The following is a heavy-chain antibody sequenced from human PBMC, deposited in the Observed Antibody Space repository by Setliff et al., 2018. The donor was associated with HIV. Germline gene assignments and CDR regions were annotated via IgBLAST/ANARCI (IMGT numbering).Heavy chain of an antibody. CDR3: ASHPSVYGPPFDY. CDR1: GFTFRSYE. CDR2: ISSSGNII. J-gene: IGHJ4*02. V-gene: IGHV3-48*03. Sequence: GGSLRLSCAASGFTFRSYEMNWVRQAPGKGLEWVSYISSSGNIIYYADSVKGRFTISRDNAENSLYLQMNSLRAEDTAVYYCASHPSVYGPPFDYWGQGTLVTVSS. D-gene: IGHD2-8*01.